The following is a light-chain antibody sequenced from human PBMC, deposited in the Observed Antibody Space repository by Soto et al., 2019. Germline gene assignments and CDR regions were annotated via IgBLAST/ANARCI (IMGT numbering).Light chain of an antibody. CDR1: QSVRRSS. V-gene: IGKV3-20*01. Sequence: EIVVTQSPGTLSLSPGERAILSCRASQSVRRSSLAWYQQKPGQAPRLIIYGASNRATGIPDRFSGGGSGTDFTLTISRLEPEDFAVYYCQQFSSYPLTFGGGTKVDIK. CDR2: GAS. CDR3: QQFSSYPLT. J-gene: IGKJ4*01.